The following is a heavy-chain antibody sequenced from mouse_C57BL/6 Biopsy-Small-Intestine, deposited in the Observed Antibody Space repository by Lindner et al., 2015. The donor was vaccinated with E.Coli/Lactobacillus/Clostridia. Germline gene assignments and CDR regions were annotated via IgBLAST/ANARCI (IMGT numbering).Heavy chain of an antibody. CDR3: ARARLYRNFYYYGLDV. CDR2: MNPNSDNT. J-gene: IGHJ1*01. Sequence: SVKVSCKASGYTFNTYDIHWVRQAPGKGLEWMGWMNPNSDNTVYAQKFQGRVSMTRDTPRGTAYMELSSLTSEDTAVYYCARARLYRNFYYYGLDVWGQGTTVTVSS. CDR1: GYTFNTYD. D-gene: IGHD1-1*01. V-gene: IGHV1S45*01.